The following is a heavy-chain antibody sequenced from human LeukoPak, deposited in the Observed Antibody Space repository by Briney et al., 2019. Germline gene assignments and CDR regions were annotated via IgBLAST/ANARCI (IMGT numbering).Heavy chain of an antibody. CDR1: GFTFSSYA. J-gene: IGHJ4*02. Sequence: GGSLRLSCAASGFTFSSYAMSWVRPAPGKGLEWVSAISGSGGSTYYANSVKGRFTISRDNSKNTLYLQMNSLRAEDTAVYYCAKCHRSTPYYFDYWGQGTLVTVSS. D-gene: IGHD1-26*01. CDR2: ISGSGGST. V-gene: IGHV3-23*01. CDR3: AKCHRSTPYYFDY.